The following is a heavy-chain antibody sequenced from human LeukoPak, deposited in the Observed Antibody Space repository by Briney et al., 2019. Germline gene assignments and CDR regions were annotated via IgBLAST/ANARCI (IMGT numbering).Heavy chain of an antibody. CDR1: GGSISSSSYY. CDR2: IYYSGST. V-gene: IGHV4-39*07. CDR3: AREYCSGGSCWGFDP. D-gene: IGHD2-15*01. J-gene: IGHJ5*02. Sequence: PSETLSLTCTVSGGSISSSSYYWGWIRQPPGKGLEWIGSIYYSGSTYYNPSLKSRVTISVDTSKNQFSLKLSSVTAADTAVYYCAREYCSGGSCWGFDPWGQGTLVTVSS.